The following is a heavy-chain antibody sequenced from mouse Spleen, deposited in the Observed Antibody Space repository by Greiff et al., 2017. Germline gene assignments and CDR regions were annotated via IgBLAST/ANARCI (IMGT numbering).Heavy chain of an antibody. CDR2: ISSGGSYT. V-gene: IGHV5-9-1*01. CDR3: ARNWDGYYFDY. CDR1: GFTFSSYA. J-gene: IGHJ2*01. Sequence: EVKVVESGGGLVKPGGSLKLSCAASGFTFSSYAMSWVRQTPEKRLEWVATISSGGSYTYYPDSVKGRFTISRDNAKNTLYLQMSSLRSEDTAMYYCARNWDGYYFDYWGQGTTLTVSS. D-gene: IGHD4-1*01.